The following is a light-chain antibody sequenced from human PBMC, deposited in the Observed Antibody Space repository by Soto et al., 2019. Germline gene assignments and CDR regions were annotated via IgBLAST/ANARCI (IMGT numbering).Light chain of an antibody. J-gene: IGKJ3*01. CDR2: DAS. CDR3: QQRSNWPS. Sequence: EIVLTQSPATLSKSPGERATLSCRASQSVSSYLAWYQQKPGQAPRLLIYDASNRATGIPARSSGSGSGTDFTLTISSLEPEDFAVYYCQQRSNWPSFGPGTKVDIK. V-gene: IGKV3-11*01. CDR1: QSVSSY.